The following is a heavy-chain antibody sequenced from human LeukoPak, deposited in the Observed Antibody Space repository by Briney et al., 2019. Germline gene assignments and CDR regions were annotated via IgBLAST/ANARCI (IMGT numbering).Heavy chain of an antibody. CDR1: GFSFGDYV. D-gene: IGHD3-3*01. Sequence: PGGSLRLSCTASGFSFGDYVMSWVRQAPGRGLEWVANIKQDGSEKYSVDSLKGRFTISRDNAKNSLYLQMNSLRAEDTAVYYCARGYDFWSGYRRGHYFDYWGQGTLVTVSS. CDR2: IKQDGSEK. V-gene: IGHV3-7*01. J-gene: IGHJ4*02. CDR3: ARGYDFWSGYRRGHYFDY.